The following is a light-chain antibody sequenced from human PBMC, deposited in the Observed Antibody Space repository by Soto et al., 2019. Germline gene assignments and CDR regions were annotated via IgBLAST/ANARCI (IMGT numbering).Light chain of an antibody. J-gene: IGKJ5*01. CDR3: QQYNDWPPKIT. V-gene: IGKV3-15*01. Sequence: EIVMTQSPDTLSVSPGERATLSCRASQSVGNNLAWFQQKPGQAPRLLISGASTRATGIPSRFSGSGSGTDFTLTISSLQSEDFAVYYCQQYNDWPPKITFGQGTRLEIK. CDR2: GAS. CDR1: QSVGNN.